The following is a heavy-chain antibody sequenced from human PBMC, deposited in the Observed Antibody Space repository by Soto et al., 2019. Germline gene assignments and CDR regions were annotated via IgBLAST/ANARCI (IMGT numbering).Heavy chain of an antibody. CDR2: INAGNGNA. Sequence: QVQLVQSGAEVWKPGASVKVSCKASGYPFTSYAIHWVRLAPGQRLEWMGWINAGNGNARYSQKFQGRVTITRDTSASTAYMELSSVRSEDTAVYYCARILSYYYGSSGYYLAEDAFDIWGQGTMVTVSS. J-gene: IGHJ3*02. CDR3: ARILSYYYGSSGYYLAEDAFDI. D-gene: IGHD3-22*01. V-gene: IGHV1-3*01. CDR1: GYPFTSYA.